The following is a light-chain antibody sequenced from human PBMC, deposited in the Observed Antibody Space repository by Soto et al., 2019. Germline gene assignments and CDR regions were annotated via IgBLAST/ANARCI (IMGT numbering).Light chain of an antibody. CDR1: QRISSY. Sequence: DIQMTQAPSSLSASVGDRGTITCRASQRISSYLDWYQQKPGKAPNLLIYAASSSQSGVPSRFSGSGSGTDFTLTISSLQPEDFATYYCQQSYSTPWTFGQGTKVDIK. V-gene: IGKV1-39*01. CDR3: QQSYSTPWT. J-gene: IGKJ1*01. CDR2: AAS.